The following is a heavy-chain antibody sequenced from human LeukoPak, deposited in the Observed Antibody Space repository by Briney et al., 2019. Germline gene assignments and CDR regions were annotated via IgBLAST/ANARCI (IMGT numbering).Heavy chain of an antibody. J-gene: IGHJ3*02. CDR1: GFTFSSYE. CDR3: AKNRGYGDAFDI. CDR2: ISSIGSTI. V-gene: IGHV3-48*03. Sequence: GGSLRLSCAASGFTFSSYEMNWVRQAPGKGLEWLSYISSIGSTIYYADSVQGRFAISRDNAKNSLYLQMNSPRAEDTAVYYCAKNRGYGDAFDIWGQGTMVTVSS. D-gene: IGHD5-12*01.